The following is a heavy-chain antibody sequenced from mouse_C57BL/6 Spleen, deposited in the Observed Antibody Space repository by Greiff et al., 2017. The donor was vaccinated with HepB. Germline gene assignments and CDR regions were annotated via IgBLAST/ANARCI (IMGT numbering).Heavy chain of an antibody. CDR3: ARDDGYDGAWFAY. D-gene: IGHD2-2*01. J-gene: IGHJ3*01. Sequence: DVQLQESGPGLVKPSQSLSLTCSVTGYSITSGYYWNWIRQFPGNKLEWMGYISYDGSNNYNPSLKNRISITRDTSKNQFFLKLNSVTTKDTATYYCARDDGYDGAWFAYWGQGTLVTVSA. V-gene: IGHV3-6*01. CDR1: GYSITSGYY. CDR2: ISYDGSN.